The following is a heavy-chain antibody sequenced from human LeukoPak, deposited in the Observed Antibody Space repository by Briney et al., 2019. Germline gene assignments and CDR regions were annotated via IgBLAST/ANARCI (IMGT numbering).Heavy chain of an antibody. J-gene: IGHJ5*02. V-gene: IGHV3-74*01. D-gene: IGHD6-19*01. CDR1: GFTFSSYW. CDR2: INSDGSST. CDR3: ARDLVIAVAGDHNWFDP. Sequence: GGSLRLSCAASGFTFSSYWMHWVRQAPGKGLVWVSRINSDGSSTSYADSVKGRFTISRDNAKNTLYLHMNSLRAEDTAVYYCARDLVIAVAGDHNWFDPWGQGTLV.